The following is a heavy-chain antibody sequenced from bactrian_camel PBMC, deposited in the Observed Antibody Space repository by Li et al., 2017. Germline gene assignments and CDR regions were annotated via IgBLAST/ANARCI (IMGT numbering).Heavy chain of an antibody. CDR3: AAVANKDPKTAITVLNVMRERIANHGY. D-gene: IGHD3*01. Sequence: VESGGGSVQAGGSLRLSCVDSGYTKSRYCMGWFRQAPGKGLEWVSAIDSVSAYYADSVKGRFTISQDKAKKTLYLQMNDLKPDDTAIYYCAAVANKDPKTAITVLNVMRERIANHGYWGQGTQVTVS. J-gene: IGHJ4*01. V-gene: IGHV3S25*01. CDR2: IDSVSA. CDR1: GYTKSRYC.